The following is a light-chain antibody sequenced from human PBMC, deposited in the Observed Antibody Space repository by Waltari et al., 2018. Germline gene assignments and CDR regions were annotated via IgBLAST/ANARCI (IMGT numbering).Light chain of an antibody. Sequence: SYELTQPPSVSVSQGQTASISCSGDQLRNLHVSWYQQKPGQSPVLVISLDNRRPSGIPERFSGSNSGNTATLTISGTQAMDEADYYCQAWDRTSVVFGGGTKLTVL. CDR3: QAWDRTSVV. CDR2: LDN. CDR1: QLRNLH. V-gene: IGLV3-1*01. J-gene: IGLJ2*01.